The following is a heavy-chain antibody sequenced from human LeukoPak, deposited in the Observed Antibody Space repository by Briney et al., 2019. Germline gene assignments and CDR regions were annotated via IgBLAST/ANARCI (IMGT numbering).Heavy chain of an antibody. CDR1: GYTLTGYY. V-gene: IGHV1-2*02. CDR2: INSNRGGT. CDR3: ARDSSWY. J-gene: IGHJ4*02. Sequence: ASVKVSCKASGYTLTGYYMHWVRQAPGQGLEWMGWINSNRGGTNYAQKFQGRLTMTRDTSISTAYMDRSSLRSDDTAVYYCARDSSWYWGQGTLVTVSS.